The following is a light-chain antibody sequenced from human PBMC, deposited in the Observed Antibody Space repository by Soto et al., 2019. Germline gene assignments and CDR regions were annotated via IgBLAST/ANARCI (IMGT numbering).Light chain of an antibody. J-gene: IGKJ4*01. V-gene: IGKV1-8*01. Sequence: AIRMTQSPSSFSASTGDRVTITCRASQGISSYLAWYQQKPGKAPKLLIYAASTLQSGVPSRFSGSGSGTDFTLTISCLQSEDFATYYCQQYYSYPGGLTFGGGTKVEIK. CDR2: AAS. CDR1: QGISSY. CDR3: QQYYSYPGGLT.